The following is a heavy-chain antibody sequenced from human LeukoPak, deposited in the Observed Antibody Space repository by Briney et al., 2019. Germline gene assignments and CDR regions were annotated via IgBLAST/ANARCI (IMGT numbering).Heavy chain of an antibody. D-gene: IGHD4-17*01. Sequence: SETLSLTCTVSGNSISSYYWSWIRQPAGKGLEWIGRIYTSGSTNYNPSLKSRVTMSVGTSKNQFSLNLSSVTAADTAVYYCARETTGLARYFDYWGQGTLVTVSS. V-gene: IGHV4-4*07. CDR2: IYTSGST. CDR1: GNSISSYY. J-gene: IGHJ4*02. CDR3: ARETTGLARYFDY.